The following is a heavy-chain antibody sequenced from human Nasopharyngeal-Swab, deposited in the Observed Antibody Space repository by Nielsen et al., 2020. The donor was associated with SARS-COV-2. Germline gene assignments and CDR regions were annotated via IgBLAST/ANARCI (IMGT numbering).Heavy chain of an antibody. CDR3: ARGSQGTRWS. Sequence: SHTLSLTCAISGDSVSSNTAAWSWIRQSPSRGLGWLGRTWYRSKWHYDYAESVKSRITINPDTTKNQFYLQLNSVTPEDTAVYYCARGSQGTRWSWGQGTLVTVSS. CDR2: TWYRSKWHY. CDR1: GDSVSSNTAA. J-gene: IGHJ5*02. D-gene: IGHD2-15*01. V-gene: IGHV6-1*01.